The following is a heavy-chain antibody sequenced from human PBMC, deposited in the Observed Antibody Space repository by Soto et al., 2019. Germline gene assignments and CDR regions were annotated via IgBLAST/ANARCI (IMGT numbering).Heavy chain of an antibody. Sequence: GGSLRLSCAASGFTFSDYYMSWIRQAPGKGLEWVSYISSSSSYTNYADSVKGRFTISRDNAKNSLYLQMNSLRAEDTAVYYCARVPAYCSGGSCNFDYWDQGTPVTVSS. J-gene: IGHJ4*02. CDR1: GFTFSDYY. CDR2: ISSSSSYT. V-gene: IGHV3-11*05. D-gene: IGHD2-15*01. CDR3: ARVPAYCSGGSCNFDY.